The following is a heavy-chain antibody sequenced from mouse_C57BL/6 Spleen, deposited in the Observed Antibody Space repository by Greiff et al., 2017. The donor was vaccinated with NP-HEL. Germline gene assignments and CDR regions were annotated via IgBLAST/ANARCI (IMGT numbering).Heavy chain of an antibody. J-gene: IGHJ4*01. CDR2: IYPGDGDT. CDR3: ARRTGNDAMDY. V-gene: IGHV1-80*01. Sequence: QVQLKQSGAELVKPGASVKISCKASGYAFSSYWMNWVKQRPGKGLEWIGQIYPGDGDTNYNGKFKGKATLTADKSSSTAYMQLSSLTSGDSAVYFCARRTGNDAMDYWGQGTSVTVSS. CDR1: GYAFSSYW.